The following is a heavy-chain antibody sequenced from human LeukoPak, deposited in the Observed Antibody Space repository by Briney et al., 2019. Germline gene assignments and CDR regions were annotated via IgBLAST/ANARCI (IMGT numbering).Heavy chain of an antibody. J-gene: IGHJ3*02. V-gene: IGHV1-46*01. CDR2: VNPNDGST. Sequence: ASVKVSCKGFGYTFTNYYMHWVRQAPGQGPEWMGIVNPNDGSTTYAQKFQGRVTMTRDMSTNTVYMELSSLRSDDTAEYFCATVSPMTTVARGQGAFDILGQGTMV. CDR3: ATVSPMTTVARGQGAFDI. CDR1: GYTFTNYY. D-gene: IGHD4-23*01.